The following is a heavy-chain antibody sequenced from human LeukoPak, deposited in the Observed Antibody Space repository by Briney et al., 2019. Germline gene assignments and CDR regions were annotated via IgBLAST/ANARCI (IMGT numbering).Heavy chain of an antibody. CDR2: IYYSGSI. Sequence: SETLSLTCTVSGGSISSYYWTWIRQPPGKGLEWIGYIYYSGSIIYNPSLKSRVTISVDTSKNQFSLKLSSVTAADTAVYYCARDRWDSSGYYSLDYWGQGTLVTVSS. J-gene: IGHJ4*02. CDR1: GGSISSYY. CDR3: ARDRWDSSGYYSLDY. V-gene: IGHV4-59*01. D-gene: IGHD3-22*01.